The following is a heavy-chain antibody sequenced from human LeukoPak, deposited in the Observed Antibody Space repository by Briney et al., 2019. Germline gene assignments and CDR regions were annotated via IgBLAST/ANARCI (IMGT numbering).Heavy chain of an antibody. CDR2: ISSSSSTI. D-gene: IGHD3-22*01. V-gene: IGHV3-48*01. Sequence: GGSLRLSCAASGFTFSSYSMNWVRQAPGKGLEWVPYISSSSSTIYYADSVKGRFTISRDNAKNSLYLQMNSLRAEDTAVYYCARGHPPYYYDSRHYAFDIWGQGTMVTVSS. CDR3: ARGHPPYYYDSRHYAFDI. J-gene: IGHJ3*02. CDR1: GFTFSSYS.